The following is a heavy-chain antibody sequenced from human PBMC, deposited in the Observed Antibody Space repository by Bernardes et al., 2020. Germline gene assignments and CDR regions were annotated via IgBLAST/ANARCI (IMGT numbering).Heavy chain of an antibody. J-gene: IGHJ4*02. CDR1: GFTFDDYA. V-gene: IGHV3-9*01. Sequence: GGSLRLSCAASGFTFDDYAMHWVRQAPGKGLEWVSGISWNSGSIGYADSVKGRFTISRDNAKNSLYLQMNSLRAEDTALYYCAKGSITIFGVGPFDYWGQGTLVTVSS. CDR3: AKGSITIFGVGPFDY. CDR2: ISWNSGSI. D-gene: IGHD3-3*01.